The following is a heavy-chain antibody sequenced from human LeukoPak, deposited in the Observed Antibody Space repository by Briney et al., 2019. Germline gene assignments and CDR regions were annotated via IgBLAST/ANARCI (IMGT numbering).Heavy chain of an antibody. CDR1: GASISSGGFY. J-gene: IGHJ3*02. D-gene: IGHD3-22*01. CDR2: IYYSGST. Sequence: SETLSLTCTVSGASISSGGFYWNWIRQHPGKGPEWIGYIYYSGSTYYNPSLKTRVTISVDTSKNQFSLKLSSVTAADTAVYYCASLYYFDSSGYYYGKADIWGQGTMVTVSS. V-gene: IGHV4-31*03. CDR3: ASLYYFDSSGYYYGKADI.